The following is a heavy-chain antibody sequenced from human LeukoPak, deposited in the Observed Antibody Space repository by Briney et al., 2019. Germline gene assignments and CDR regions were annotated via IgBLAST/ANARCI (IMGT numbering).Heavy chain of an antibody. V-gene: IGHV3-48*03. J-gene: IGHJ4*02. CDR3: ARDLDYGDYVLDY. D-gene: IGHD4-17*01. CDR2: ISSSGSTI. Sequence: GGSLRLSCAASGFTFSSYEMNWVRQAPGKGPEWVSYISSSGSTIYYADSVKGRFTISRDNAKNSLYLQMNSLRAEDTAVYYCARDLDYGDYVLDYWGQGTLVTVSS. CDR1: GFTFSSYE.